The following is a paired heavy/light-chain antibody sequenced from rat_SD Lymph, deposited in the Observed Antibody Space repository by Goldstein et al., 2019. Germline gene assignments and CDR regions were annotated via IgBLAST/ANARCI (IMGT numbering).Light chain of an antibody. CDR3: LQYDSIPWT. CDR1: QSVGTV. CDR2: LAT. Sequence: DTVMTQSPASMSTSVGERVTVNCKASQSVGTVVAWFQQKPGQSPKRLIYLATNRHTGVPDRFTGSGFGRDFTLTISNVEAEDLAVYYCLQYDSIPWTFGGGTKLELK. J-gene: IGKJ1*01. V-gene: IGKV6S9*01.
Heavy chain of an antibody. V-gene: IGHV5-29*01. CDR3: TRVRGYNVFDY. CDR2: ISYDGSST. Sequence: EVQLVESGGGLVQPGRSMKLSCAASGFTFSNYGMAWVRQAPTKGLEWVATISYDGSSTYYRDSVKGRFTISRDNAKSTLYLQMNSLRSEDTATYYCTRVRGYNVFDYWGQGVMVTVSS. CDR1: GFTFSNYG. J-gene: IGHJ2*01. D-gene: IGHD1-11*01.